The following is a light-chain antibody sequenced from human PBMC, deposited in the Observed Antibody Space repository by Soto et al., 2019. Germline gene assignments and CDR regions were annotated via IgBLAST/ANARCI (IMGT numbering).Light chain of an antibody. Sequence: IQMTXSPSSLSASXXXXXXITCRASQDISVHLNWYQQKPGKAPKLLIYVASTLQPGVPSRFSGSGSGTDFTLSISSLQPEDFATYYCQQSYGTPITFGQGTRLEIK. CDR3: QQSYGTPIT. V-gene: IGKV1-39*01. J-gene: IGKJ5*01. CDR2: VAS. CDR1: QDISVH.